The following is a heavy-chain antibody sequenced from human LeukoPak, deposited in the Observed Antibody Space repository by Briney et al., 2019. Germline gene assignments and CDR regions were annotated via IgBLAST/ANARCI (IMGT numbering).Heavy chain of an antibody. V-gene: IGHV3-30*02. J-gene: IGHJ4*02. CDR1: GFTFSSYG. CDR2: IRFDGTNK. CDR3: ARTRSGSTPFGTPLGY. D-gene: IGHD3-10*01. Sequence: PGGSLRLSCIASGFTFSSYGMHWVRQAPGKGLEWVAFIRFDGTNKYYADSVKGRFTISRDNSKNTLYLQMNSLRAEDTAVYYCARTRSGSTPFGTPLGYWGQGTLVTVSS.